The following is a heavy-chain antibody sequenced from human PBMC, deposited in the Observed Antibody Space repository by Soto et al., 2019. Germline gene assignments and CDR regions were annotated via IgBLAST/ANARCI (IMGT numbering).Heavy chain of an antibody. Sequence: ASVKVSCKVSGYTLTELSMHWVRQAPGKGLEWMGGFDPEDGETIYAQKFQGRVTMTEDTSTDTAYMELSSLRSEDTAVYYCATHYGNYVLDPESSDFRGQGTLVT. CDR1: GYTLTELS. V-gene: IGHV1-24*01. CDR3: ATHYGNYVLDPESSDF. CDR2: FDPEDGET. D-gene: IGHD4-17*01. J-gene: IGHJ4*02.